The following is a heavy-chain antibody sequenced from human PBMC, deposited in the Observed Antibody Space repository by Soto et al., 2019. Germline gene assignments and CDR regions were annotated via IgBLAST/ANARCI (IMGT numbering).Heavy chain of an antibody. D-gene: IGHD3-10*01. V-gene: IGHV1-58*02. Sequence: SVKVSCKASGFTFTSSAMQWVRQARGQRLEWIGWIVVGSGNTNYAQKFQERVTITRDMSTSTAYIELSSLRSEDTAVYYCAARSRITMVRGVMYYYYYMDVWGKGTTVTVSS. CDR3: AARSRITMVRGVMYYYYYMDV. J-gene: IGHJ6*03. CDR1: GFTFTSSA. CDR2: IVVGSGNT.